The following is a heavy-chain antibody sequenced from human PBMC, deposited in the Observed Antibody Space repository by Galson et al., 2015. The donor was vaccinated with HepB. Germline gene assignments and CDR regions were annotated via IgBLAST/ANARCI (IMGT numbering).Heavy chain of an antibody. D-gene: IGHD6-13*01. CDR3: ARAHGYSSSWYTYDY. V-gene: IGHV3-21*01. Sequence: SLRLSCAASGFTFSSYSMSWVRQAPGKGLEWVSSISSSSSYIYYADSVKGRFTISRDNAKNSLYLQMNSLRAEDTAVYYCARAHGYSSSWYTYDYWGQGTLVTVSS. CDR2: ISSSSSYI. J-gene: IGHJ4*02. CDR1: GFTFSSYS.